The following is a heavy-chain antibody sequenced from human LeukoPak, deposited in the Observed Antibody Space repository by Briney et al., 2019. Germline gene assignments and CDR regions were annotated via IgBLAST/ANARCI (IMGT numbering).Heavy chain of an antibody. CDR1: GSTFRSYW. Sequence: GGSLRLSCGASGSTFRSYWMTWVRQAPGKGLEWVANIKEDGSVRYYVDSVKGRFTISRDNAKNSLYLQMNTLRAEDTAVYYCARPFDDRWYFDLWGRGTLVTVSS. D-gene: IGHD3-16*01. J-gene: IGHJ2*01. CDR2: IKEDGSVR. V-gene: IGHV3-7*01. CDR3: ARPFDDRWYFDL.